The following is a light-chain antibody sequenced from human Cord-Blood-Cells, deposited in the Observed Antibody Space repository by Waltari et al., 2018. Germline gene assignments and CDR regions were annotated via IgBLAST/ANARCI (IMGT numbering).Light chain of an antibody. CDR3: SSYTSSSTWV. Sequence: QSALTQPASVSGSPGQSITISCTGTSSDVGGYNHGSWYQQHPGKAPKLMIYDVSKRPSGVSNRFSGSKSGNTASLTISGLQAEDEADYYCSSYTSSSTWVFGGGTKLTVL. CDR1: SSDVGGYNH. V-gene: IGLV2-14*01. J-gene: IGLJ3*02. CDR2: DVS.